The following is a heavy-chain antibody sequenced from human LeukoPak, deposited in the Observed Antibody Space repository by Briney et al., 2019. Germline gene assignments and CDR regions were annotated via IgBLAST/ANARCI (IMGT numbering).Heavy chain of an antibody. CDR1: GYTFTGYY. CDR2: INPNSGGT. Sequence: GASVKVSCKASGYTFTGYYMHWVRQAPGQGLEWMGWINPNSGGTNYAQKFQGRVTMTRDTSISTAYMELSRLRSDDTAVYYCARNRRRTIFGTEYGMDVWGQGTTVTVSS. CDR3: ARNRRRTIFGTEYGMDV. V-gene: IGHV1-2*02. D-gene: IGHD3-3*01. J-gene: IGHJ6*02.